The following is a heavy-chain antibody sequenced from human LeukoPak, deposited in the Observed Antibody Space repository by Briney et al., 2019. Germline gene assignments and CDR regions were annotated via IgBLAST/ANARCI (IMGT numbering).Heavy chain of an antibody. CDR3: AREQLEGGMDV. Sequence: GGSLRLSCAASGFTFSDYYMSWIRRAPGKGLEWVSYISSSGSTIYYADSVKGRFTISRDNAKNSLYLQMNSLRAEDTAVYYWAREQLEGGMDVWGQGTTVTVSS. CDR2: ISSSGSTI. J-gene: IGHJ6*02. V-gene: IGHV3-11*01. CDR1: GFTFSDYY. D-gene: IGHD6-13*01.